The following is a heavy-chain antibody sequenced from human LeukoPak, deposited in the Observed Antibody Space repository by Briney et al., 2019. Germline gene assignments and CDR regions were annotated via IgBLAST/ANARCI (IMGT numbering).Heavy chain of an antibody. D-gene: IGHD1-26*01. CDR2: ISWNSGSI. CDR3: AKNLGASYPYYFDY. Sequence: GGSLRLSCAASGFTFDDYAMHWVRQAPGKGLEWVSGISWNSGSIGYADSVKGRFTISRDNAKNSLYLQMNSLRAEDTALYYCAKNLGASYPYYFDYWGQGTLATVSS. V-gene: IGHV3-9*01. J-gene: IGHJ4*02. CDR1: GFTFDDYA.